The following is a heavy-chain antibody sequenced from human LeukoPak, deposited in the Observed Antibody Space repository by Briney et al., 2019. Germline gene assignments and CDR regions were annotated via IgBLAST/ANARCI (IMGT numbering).Heavy chain of an antibody. CDR1: GFTFSSYA. J-gene: IGHJ4*02. CDR2: ISGSGGST. CDR3: ATYSSRWFTFDF. V-gene: IGHV3-23*01. Sequence: QPGGSLRLSCAASGFTFSSYAMSWVRQAPGKGLEWVSAISGSGGSTYYADSVKGRFTISRDNSKNTLYLQMNSLETEDTAVYYCATYSSRWFTFDFWGQGTLVTVSS. D-gene: IGHD6-13*01.